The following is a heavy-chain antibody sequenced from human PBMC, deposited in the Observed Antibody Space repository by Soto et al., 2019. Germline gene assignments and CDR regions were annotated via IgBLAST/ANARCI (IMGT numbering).Heavy chain of an antibody. CDR2: VYDRGRS. Sequence: PSETLSLTCTVSGGSVTNSSYYWGWIRQSPGKGLEWIGSVYDRGRSYSKSSVKSRVTISVDTSKNRFSLSLNSMTASDTAVYFCVSQRTTVPTQAYFDYWGPGALVTVSS. CDR3: VSQRTTVPTQAYFDY. V-gene: IGHV4-39*01. CDR1: GGSVTNSSYY. J-gene: IGHJ4*02. D-gene: IGHD4-17*01.